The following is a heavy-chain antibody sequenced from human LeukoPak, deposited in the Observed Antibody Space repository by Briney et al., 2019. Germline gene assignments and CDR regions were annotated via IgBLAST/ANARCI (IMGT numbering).Heavy chain of an antibody. CDR1: GFTFSDYC. D-gene: IGHD2-21*02. Sequence: PGGSLRLSCAASGFTFSDYCMSWIRQAPGKGLECVSYISSSGSTIFYADSVKGRFTISRDNAKNSLNLQMNNLRADDTAVYYCARVGYCGDDCIWYYFDYWGQGTLVTVSS. CDR3: ARVGYCGDDCIWYYFDY. CDR2: ISSSGSTI. V-gene: IGHV3-11*01. J-gene: IGHJ4*02.